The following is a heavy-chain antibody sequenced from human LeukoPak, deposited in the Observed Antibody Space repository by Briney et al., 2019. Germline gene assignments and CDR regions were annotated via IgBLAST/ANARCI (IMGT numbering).Heavy chain of an antibody. CDR3: ATAVGSAAADALKNWFDP. J-gene: IGHJ5*02. D-gene: IGHD6-13*01. CDR2: INSNSGGT. V-gene: IGHV1-2*02. Sequence: ASVKVSRKASGYIFTGYYMQWVRQAPGQGLEWVGWINSNSGGTNYAQKFRGRVTMTRDTYMSTAYMELSRLRSGDAAVLLCATAVGSAAADALKNWFDPWGQGTLVTVSS. CDR1: GYIFTGYY.